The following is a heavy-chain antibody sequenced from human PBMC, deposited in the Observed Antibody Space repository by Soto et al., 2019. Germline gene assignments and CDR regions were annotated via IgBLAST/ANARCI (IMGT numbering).Heavy chain of an antibody. CDR2: SSWNSGSI. D-gene: IGHD6-19*01. CDR1: GFTFDDYA. Sequence: EVQLVESGGGLVQPGRSLRLSCAASGFTFDDYAMHWVRQAPGKGLEWVSGSSWNSGSIGYADSVQGRFTISRDNAKNSLYLQMNSLRAEDTALYYCAKDSSPYRSGWYFAPSTSYYYYMDVWGKGTTVTVSS. J-gene: IGHJ6*03. V-gene: IGHV3-9*01. CDR3: AKDSSPYRSGWYFAPSTSYYYYMDV.